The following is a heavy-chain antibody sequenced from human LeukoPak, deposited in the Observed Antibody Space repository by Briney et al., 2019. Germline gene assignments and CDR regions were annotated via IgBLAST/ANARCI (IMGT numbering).Heavy chain of an antibody. V-gene: IGHV3-23*01. CDR1: GFTFRDYA. Sequence: PGGSLRLSCAASGFTFRDYAMSWVRQAPGKGLEWVSAVSGSGGSTYYADSVKGRFTISRDSSKNTLYLQMNSLRAEDTAVYYCARDRGQLALGGYYYYYMDVWGKGTTVTVSS. CDR2: VSGSGGST. J-gene: IGHJ6*03. D-gene: IGHD6-6*01. CDR3: ARDRGQLALGGYYYYYMDV.